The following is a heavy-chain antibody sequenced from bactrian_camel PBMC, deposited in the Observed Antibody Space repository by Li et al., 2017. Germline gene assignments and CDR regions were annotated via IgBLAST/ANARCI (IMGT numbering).Heavy chain of an antibody. J-gene: IGHJ4*01. Sequence: HVQLVESGGGSVQAGGSLTLSCAASGLAYPFWSMAWFRQAPGKEREGVARIDSRGTTEYVDSVKGRFTVSKDRATDTVYLQMNSLKPEDTAMYSCKTVCDFDDVDYADYDHWDQGTQVTVS. D-gene: IGHD4*01. CDR1: GLAYPFWS. CDR3: KTVCDFDDVDYADYDH. V-gene: IGHV3S63*01. CDR2: IDSRGTT.